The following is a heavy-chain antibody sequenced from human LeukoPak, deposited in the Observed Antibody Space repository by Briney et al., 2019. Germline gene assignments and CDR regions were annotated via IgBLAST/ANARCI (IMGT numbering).Heavy chain of an antibody. D-gene: IGHD6-13*01. CDR1: GGSISSYC. CDR3: ARDTLFVSGYSSSWYGMDV. J-gene: IGHJ6*02. Sequence: TSETLSLTCTVSGGSISSYCWSWIRQPAGKGLEWIGRIYTSGSTNYNPSLKSRVTMSVDTSKNQFSLKLSSVTAADTAVYYCARDTLFVSGYSSSWYGMDVWGQGTTVTVSS. CDR2: IYTSGST. V-gene: IGHV4-4*07.